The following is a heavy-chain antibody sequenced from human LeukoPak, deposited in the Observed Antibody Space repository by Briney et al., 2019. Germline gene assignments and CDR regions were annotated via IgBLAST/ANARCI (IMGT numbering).Heavy chain of an antibody. CDR2: INTVASYI. Sequence: GGSLRLSCAASGFTFSSCSINWVRQAPGKGLEWVSSINTVASYIYYAGSVRGRFTISRDNAKNSLYLQMNSLRAEDTGVYYCARLRRNGDSGGFYYYYDSWGQGTLVTVSS. D-gene: IGHD2-21*01. V-gene: IGHV3-21*01. J-gene: IGHJ4*02. CDR1: GFTFSSCS. CDR3: ARLRRNGDSGGFYYYYDS.